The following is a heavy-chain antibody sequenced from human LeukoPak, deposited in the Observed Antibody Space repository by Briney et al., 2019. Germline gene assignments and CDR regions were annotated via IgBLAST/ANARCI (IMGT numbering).Heavy chain of an antibody. Sequence: SVKVSFKASVGTFSSYAISWVRQAPGQGLEWMGGIIPIFGTANYAQKFQGRVTITTDESTSTAYMELSSLSSEDTAVYYCARNWYDSSGYLPYYFDYWGQGTLVTDSS. D-gene: IGHD3-22*01. CDR3: ARNWYDSSGYLPYYFDY. CDR1: VGTFSSYA. J-gene: IGHJ4*02. CDR2: IIPIFGTA. V-gene: IGHV1-69*05.